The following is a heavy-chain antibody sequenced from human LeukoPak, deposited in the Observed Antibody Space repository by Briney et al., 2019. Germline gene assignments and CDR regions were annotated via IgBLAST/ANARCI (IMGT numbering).Heavy chain of an antibody. V-gene: IGHV4-59*08. Sequence: PSETLSLTCTVSGSSINNNFWTWIRQPPGKGLEWIGHIYSTGSANYNPSLKSRVLISGDTSKNQISLKLTPVTAADTAVYFCARHRDYDTWGHGTLVTVSS. CDR2: IYSTGSA. D-gene: IGHD3-16*01. J-gene: IGHJ4*01. CDR3: ARHRDYDT. CDR1: GSSINNNF.